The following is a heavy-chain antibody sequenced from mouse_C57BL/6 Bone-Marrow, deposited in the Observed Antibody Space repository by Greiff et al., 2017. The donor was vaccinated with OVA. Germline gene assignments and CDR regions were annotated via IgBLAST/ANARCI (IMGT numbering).Heavy chain of an antibody. J-gene: IGHJ1*03. Sequence: QVTLKVSGPGILQSSQTLSLTCSFSGFSLSTSGMGVRWIRQPSGKGLEWLAHIYWDDDKRYNPSLKSRLTISKDTSRNQVFLKITSVDTADTATYYCARRDYYGSSLHWYFDVWGTGTTVTVSS. CDR2: IYWDDDK. CDR1: GFSLSTSGMG. CDR3: ARRDYYGSSLHWYFDV. V-gene: IGHV8-12*01. D-gene: IGHD1-1*01.